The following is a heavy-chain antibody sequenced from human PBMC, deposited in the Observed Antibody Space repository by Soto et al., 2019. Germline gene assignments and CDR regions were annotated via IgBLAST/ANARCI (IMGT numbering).Heavy chain of an antibody. D-gene: IGHD6-19*01. CDR3: ARASGYVSGWYHDY. CDR2: TNPSGGST. V-gene: IGHV1-46*01. Sequence: ASVKVSCKASGYTFTSYYMHWVRQAPGQGLEWMGITNPSGGSTSYAQKFQGRVTITADESTNTAYMELSSLRSDDTAVYYCARASGYVSGWYHDYWGQGTRVTVSS. J-gene: IGHJ4*02. CDR1: GYTFTSYY.